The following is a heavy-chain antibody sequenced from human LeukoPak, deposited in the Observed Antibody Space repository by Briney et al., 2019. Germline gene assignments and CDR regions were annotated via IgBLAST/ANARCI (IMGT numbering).Heavy chain of an antibody. J-gene: IGHJ4*02. V-gene: IGHV3-11*01. CDR1: GFTFNNHY. CDR2: ISNTGNTM. Sequence: GGSLRLSCAASGFTFNNHYMSWIRQAPGKGLEWVSYISNTGNTMDYADSMKGRFTISRDNAKNSLYLQMNSLRAEDTAVYYCARDLAYSRLDYWGQGMLVTVSS. D-gene: IGHD5-18*01. CDR3: ARDLAYSRLDY.